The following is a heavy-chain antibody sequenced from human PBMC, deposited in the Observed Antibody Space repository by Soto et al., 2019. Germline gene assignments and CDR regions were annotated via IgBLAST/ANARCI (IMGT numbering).Heavy chain of an antibody. J-gene: IGHJ4*02. CDR1: GFTFSSYA. Sequence: QVQLVESGGGVVQPGRSLRLSCAASGFTFSSYAMHWVRQATGKGLEWVAVISYDGSNKYYADSVKGRFTISRDKSKNTLYLQMNRLRAEDTAVYYCARDPKGYSSRWYYFDYWGQGTLVSVSS. CDR3: ARDPKGYSSRWYYFDY. CDR2: ISYDGSNK. D-gene: IGHD6-13*01. V-gene: IGHV3-30-3*01.